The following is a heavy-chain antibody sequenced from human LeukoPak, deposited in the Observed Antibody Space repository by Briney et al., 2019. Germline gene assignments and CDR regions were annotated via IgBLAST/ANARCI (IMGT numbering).Heavy chain of an antibody. CDR2: INGGNGNT. Sequence: ASVKVSCKASGYTFSAYAMHWVRQAPGQRLEWMGWINGGNGNTKYSQNFQGRVTITRDTSASTAYMELSSLRSEDTAVYYCASMAVVVVAATRGAFDNWGQGTMVTVSS. CDR3: ASMAVVVVAATRGAFDN. J-gene: IGHJ3*02. CDR1: GYTFSAYA. V-gene: IGHV1-3*01. D-gene: IGHD2-15*01.